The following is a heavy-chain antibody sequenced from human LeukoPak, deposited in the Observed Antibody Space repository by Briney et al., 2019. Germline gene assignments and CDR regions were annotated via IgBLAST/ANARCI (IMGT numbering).Heavy chain of an antibody. D-gene: IGHD3-16*02. Sequence: PGGSLRLSCAASGFTFSNYWMHWVRQAPGKGLEWVSVSYSGGSSYYADSVKGRFTISRDNSKNTLYLQMNSLRAEDTAVYFCAREEHYRRYFALWGRGTLVTVSS. J-gene: IGHJ2*01. CDR1: GFTFSNYW. V-gene: IGHV3-53*01. CDR3: AREEHYRRYFAL. CDR2: SYSGGSS.